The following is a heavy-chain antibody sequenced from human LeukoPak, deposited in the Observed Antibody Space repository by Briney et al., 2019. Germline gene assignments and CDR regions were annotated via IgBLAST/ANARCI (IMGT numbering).Heavy chain of an antibody. CDR2: ISGSGGST. D-gene: IGHD6-19*01. V-gene: IGHV3-23*01. CDR3: AKEGSSGWVYYCYYRMDV. J-gene: IGHJ6*02. Sequence: PGGSLRLSCAASGFTFSSYAMSWVRQAPGRGLEGVSAISGSGGSTYYADSVKGRFTISRDNAKNTLYLQMNSLRAEDTAVYYCAKEGSSGWVYYCYYRMDVWGQGTTVTVSS. CDR1: GFTFSSYA.